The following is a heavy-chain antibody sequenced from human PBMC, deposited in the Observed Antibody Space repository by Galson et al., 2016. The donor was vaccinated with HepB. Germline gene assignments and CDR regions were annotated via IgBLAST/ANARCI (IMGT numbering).Heavy chain of an antibody. D-gene: IGHD1-1*01. V-gene: IGHV3-74*01. J-gene: IGHJ4*02. CDR1: GFTFSNYV. Sequence: SLRLSCAASGFTFSNYVMHWVRQAPGKGLEWVSRINPDSIGIYTLHADYVKGRITISRDNAKNTLYLDMTSLRADDTGVYYCARDLNWKLFDYWGQGNLVTVSP. CDR3: ARDLNWKLFDY. CDR2: INPDSIGIYT.